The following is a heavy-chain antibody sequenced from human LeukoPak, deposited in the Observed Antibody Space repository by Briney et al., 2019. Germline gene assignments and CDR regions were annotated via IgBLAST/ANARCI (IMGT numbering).Heavy chain of an antibody. Sequence: PGGSLRLSCAASGFTFSSYAMHWVRQAPGKGLEWVAVISYDGSNKNYADSVKGRFTISRDNSKNTLYLQMNSLRAEDTAVYYCARDRGNSDPGDWFDSWGQGTLVTVSS. CDR2: ISYDGSNK. J-gene: IGHJ5*01. CDR3: ARDRGNSDPGDWFDS. D-gene: IGHD4-23*01. CDR1: GFTFSSYA. V-gene: IGHV3-30*07.